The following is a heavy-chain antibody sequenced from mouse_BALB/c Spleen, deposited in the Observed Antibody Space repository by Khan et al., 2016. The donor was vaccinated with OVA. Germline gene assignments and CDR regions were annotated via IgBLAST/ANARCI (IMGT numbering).Heavy chain of an antibody. V-gene: IGHV1-39*01. CDR2: IDPYYGGA. CDR1: GYSFTGYN. CDR3: TRGYGNYVRYYFDY. Sequence: VQLQQSGPELEKPGASVKISCKASGYSFTGYNMNWVKPSNGKSLEWIGNIDPYYGGATYNKKFKGKATLTVDKSYSTAYMQLKSLTSEDSAVYYCTRGYGNYVRYYFDYWGQGTTLTVSS. J-gene: IGHJ2*01. D-gene: IGHD2-10*02.